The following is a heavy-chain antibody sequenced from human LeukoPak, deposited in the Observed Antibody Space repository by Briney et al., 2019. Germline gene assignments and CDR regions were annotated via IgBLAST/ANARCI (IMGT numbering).Heavy chain of an antibody. CDR2: IYPGDSDT. D-gene: IGHD3-16*01. V-gene: IGHV5-51*01. Sequence: GESLKISCKGSGYNFTNYWIGWVRQMPGKGLEWMGIIYPGDSDTRYSPSFQGQVTISVDKSISTAYLQWSGLKASDTAMYYCARLGLDDYVSYWGRGTLVTVSS. CDR1: GYNFTNYW. J-gene: IGHJ4*02. CDR3: ARLGLDDYVSY.